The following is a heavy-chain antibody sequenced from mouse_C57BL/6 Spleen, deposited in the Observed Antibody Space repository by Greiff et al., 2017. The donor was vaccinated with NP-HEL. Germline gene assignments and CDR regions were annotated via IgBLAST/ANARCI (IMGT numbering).Heavy chain of an antibody. CDR1: GYAFSSSW. J-gene: IGHJ1*03. Sequence: QVQLQQSGPELVKPGASVKISCKASGYAFSSSWMNWVKQRPGKGLEWIGRIYPGDGDTNYNGKFKGKATLTADKSSSTAYMQLSSLTSEDSAVYCCARLTTVFHWYFDVWGTGTTVTVSS. CDR3: ARLTTVFHWYFDV. CDR2: IYPGDGDT. D-gene: IGHD1-1*01. V-gene: IGHV1-82*01.